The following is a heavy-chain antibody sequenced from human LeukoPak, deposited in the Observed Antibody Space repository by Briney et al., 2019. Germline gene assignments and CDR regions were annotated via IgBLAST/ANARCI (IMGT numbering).Heavy chain of an antibody. CDR3: AKRYGDSTGWFFDF. D-gene: IGHD6-13*01. V-gene: IGHV3-23*01. J-gene: IGHJ4*02. CDR1: RYSFDSYA. CDR2: INGGGDIT. Sequence: GESLKLSCEGSRYSFDSYAMSWVRQAPGKGLEWVSSINGGGDITYYAESVKGRFTVSRDNSKNTLFLQMNSLRAEDTAVFYCAKRYGDSTGWFFDFWGQGSLVTVSS.